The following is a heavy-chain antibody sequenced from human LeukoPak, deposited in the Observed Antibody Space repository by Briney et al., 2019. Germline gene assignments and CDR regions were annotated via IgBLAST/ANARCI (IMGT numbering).Heavy chain of an antibody. Sequence: ASVKVSCKASGYTFTGYYMHWVRQAPGQGLEWMGWINPNSGGTNYAQKFQGRVTMTRDTSISTAYMELSRLRSDDTAVHYCARGGAYCSSTSCYAIDWFDPWGQGTLVTVSS. D-gene: IGHD2-2*01. CDR2: INPNSGGT. J-gene: IGHJ5*02. CDR3: ARGGAYCSSTSCYAIDWFDP. V-gene: IGHV1-2*02. CDR1: GYTFTGYY.